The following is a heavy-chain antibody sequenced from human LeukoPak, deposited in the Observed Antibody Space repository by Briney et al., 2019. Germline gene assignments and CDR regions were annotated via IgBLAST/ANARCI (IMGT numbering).Heavy chain of an antibody. CDR2: ISGRSDST. D-gene: IGHD3-22*01. J-gene: IGHJ3*02. CDR3: AKASGYYYDSSGYYLGAFDI. Sequence: GGSLRLSCAASGFTFSNYGMNWVRQAPGKGLEWVSTISGRSDSTYYADSVKGRFTISRDNSKDTLYLQLNYLRAEDTAVYYCAKASGYYYDSSGYYLGAFDIWGPGTMVAVSS. CDR1: GFTFSNYG. V-gene: IGHV3-23*01.